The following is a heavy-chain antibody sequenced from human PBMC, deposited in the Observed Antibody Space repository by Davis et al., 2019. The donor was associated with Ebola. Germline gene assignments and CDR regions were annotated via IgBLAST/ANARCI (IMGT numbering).Heavy chain of an antibody. J-gene: IGHJ5*02. CDR3: TTDWGYFAP. CDR2: IKSKTDGGST. D-gene: IGHD3-16*01. CDR1: GFTFNNAW. V-gene: IGHV3-15*01. Sequence: GESLKISCAASGFTFNNAWMSWVRQTPGKGLEWVGRIKSKTDGGSTDYAAPVKGRFSISRDDSKNTLYLRMSSLKTDDTAVYYCTTDWGYFAPWGQGTLVTVSS.